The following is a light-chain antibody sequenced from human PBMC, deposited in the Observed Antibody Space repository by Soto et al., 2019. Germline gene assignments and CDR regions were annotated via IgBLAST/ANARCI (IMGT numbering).Light chain of an antibody. J-gene: IGLJ7*01. CDR3: SSFTHSFRLV. Sequence: QSALTQPAAVSGSPGQSITISCSGTDSDVGAFDYVSWYQQHPGKVPRLLIYEVANRPSGVSHRFSGSKSGNTASLISSAVQDEDEADYYCSSFTHSFRLVFGGGTQLTVL. CDR1: DSDVGAFDY. CDR2: EVA. V-gene: IGLV2-14*01.